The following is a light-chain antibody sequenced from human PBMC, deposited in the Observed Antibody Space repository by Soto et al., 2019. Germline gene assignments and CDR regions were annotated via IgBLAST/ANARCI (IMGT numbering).Light chain of an antibody. CDR2: GNG. CDR1: SSNIGAGHD. Sequence: QSVLTQPPSVSGAPGQRVTSSCTGSSSNIGAGHDVHWYQHLPGTAPKLLIYGNGNRPSGVPDRFSGSKSGTSASLAITGLQAEDEADYYCQSYDSSLSGSEVFGTGTKVT. CDR3: QSYDSSLSGSEV. J-gene: IGLJ1*01. V-gene: IGLV1-40*01.